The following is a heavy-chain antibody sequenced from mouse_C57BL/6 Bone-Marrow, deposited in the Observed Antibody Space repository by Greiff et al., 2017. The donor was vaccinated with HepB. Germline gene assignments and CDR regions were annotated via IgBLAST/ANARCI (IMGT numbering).Heavy chain of an antibody. CDR2: IYPGSGST. J-gene: IGHJ2*01. D-gene: IGHD1-1*01. Sequence: QVQLQQPGAELVKPGASVKMSCKASGYTFTSYWITWVKQRPGQGLEWIGDIYPGSGSTNYNEKFKSKATLTVDTSSSTAYMQLSSLTSEDSAVYYCASCYYYGSSWWYCDYWGQGTTLTVSS. CDR3: ASCYYYGSSWWYCDY. V-gene: IGHV1-55*01. CDR1: GYTFTSYW.